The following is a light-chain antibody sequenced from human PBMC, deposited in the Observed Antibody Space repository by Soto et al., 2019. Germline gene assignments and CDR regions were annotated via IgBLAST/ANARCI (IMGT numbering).Light chain of an antibody. Sequence: EIVLTQSPGTLSLSPGERATLSCRASQSVSKSYLAWYQQKPGQAPRLLIYGASIRATGIPDRFSGSGSGTDFTLTISRLEPEDFAVYYCQQYGSSPPITFVQGTRLEIK. V-gene: IGKV3-20*01. CDR3: QQYGSSPPIT. CDR1: QSVSKSY. J-gene: IGKJ5*01. CDR2: GAS.